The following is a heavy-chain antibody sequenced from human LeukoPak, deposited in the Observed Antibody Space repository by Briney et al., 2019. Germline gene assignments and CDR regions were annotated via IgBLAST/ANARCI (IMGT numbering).Heavy chain of an antibody. V-gene: IGHV3-15*01. CDR3: TTDLGYCSSTSCYTERLNFDY. CDR1: GFTFSTYW. D-gene: IGHD2-2*02. Sequence: PGGSLRLSCAASGFTFSTYWMSWVRQAPGKGLEWVGRIKSKTDGGTTDYAAPVKGRITISRDDSKNTLYLQMNSLKTEDTAVYYCTTDLGYCSSTSCYTERLNFDYWGQGTLVTVSS. CDR2: IKSKTDGGTT. J-gene: IGHJ4*02.